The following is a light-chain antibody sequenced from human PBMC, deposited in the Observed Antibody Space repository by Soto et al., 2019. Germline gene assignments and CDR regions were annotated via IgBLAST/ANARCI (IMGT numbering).Light chain of an antibody. CDR1: QGISSW. V-gene: IGKV1-12*01. CDR2: AAS. J-gene: IGKJ2*01. CDR3: QQANSPYT. Sequence: DIQMTQSPSSVSASVGDRVTISCRASQGISSWLAWYQQKPGKAPKLLIYAASTLHSGVPSRLSGSGSGTNFIITISSLHPEDFATYYCQQANSPYTFGQGTKLEI.